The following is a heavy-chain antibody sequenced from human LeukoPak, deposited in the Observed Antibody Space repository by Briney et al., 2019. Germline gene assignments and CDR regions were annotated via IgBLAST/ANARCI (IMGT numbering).Heavy chain of an antibody. V-gene: IGHV4-61*02. Sequence: SQTLSLTCTVSGGSTSSGSYYWSWIRQPAGKGLEWIGRIYTSGSTNYNPSLKSRVTISVDTSKNQFSLKLSSVTAADTAVYYCARQFRKINIVVVPAYYMDVWGKGTTVTISS. J-gene: IGHJ6*03. D-gene: IGHD2-2*01. CDR3: ARQFRKINIVVVPAYYMDV. CDR1: GGSTSSGSYY. CDR2: IYTSGST.